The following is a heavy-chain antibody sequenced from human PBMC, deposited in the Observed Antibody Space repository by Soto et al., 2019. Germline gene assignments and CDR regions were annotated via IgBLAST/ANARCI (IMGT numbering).Heavy chain of an antibody. CDR2: INPRTGST. V-gene: IGHV1-46*01. CDR1: GYSFTNYC. J-gene: IGHJ2*01. CDR3: ARDGGLLTASWHYDL. Sequence: QVQLVQSGADVKKPGTSVKVSCKAAGYSFTNYCMYWVRQAPGQGLEWMGMINPRTGSTRYAQKFQDRVTLTRVTSTTTVYMELSTLISDDTAVYYCARDGGLLTASWHYDLWGPGTLVTVSS. D-gene: IGHD2-15*01.